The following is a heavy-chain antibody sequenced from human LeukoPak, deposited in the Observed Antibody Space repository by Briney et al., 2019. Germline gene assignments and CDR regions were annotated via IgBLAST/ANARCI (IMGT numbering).Heavy chain of an antibody. Sequence: SQTLSLTCAVSGVSISRGGYAWNWIRQPPGKGLEWIAYIYHSGTTYYNPSLKSRATISVDTSKNQFSLKLSSVTAADTAVYYCARGEFWSGYYTSEYFQHWGQGTLVTVSS. V-gene: IGHV4-30-4*07. D-gene: IGHD3-3*01. CDR1: GVSISRGGYA. J-gene: IGHJ1*01. CDR2: IYHSGTT. CDR3: ARGEFWSGYYTSEYFQH.